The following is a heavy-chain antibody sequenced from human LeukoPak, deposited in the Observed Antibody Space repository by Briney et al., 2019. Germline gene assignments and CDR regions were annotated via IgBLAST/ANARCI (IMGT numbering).Heavy chain of an antibody. CDR3: ASFNTSGDLTLPAY. CDR2: ISAYNGNT. J-gene: IGHJ4*02. CDR1: GYTFTSYG. Sequence: ASVKVSCKASGYTFTSYGISWVRQAPGQGLEWMGWISAYNGNTNYAQKLQGRVTMTTDTSTSTAYMELRRLRADDKAVYYCASFNTSGDLTLPAYWAQGPLSPSPQ. V-gene: IGHV1-18*01. D-gene: IGHD6-19*01.